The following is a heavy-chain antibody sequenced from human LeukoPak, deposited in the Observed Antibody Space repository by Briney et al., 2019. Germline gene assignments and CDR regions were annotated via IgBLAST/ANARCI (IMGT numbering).Heavy chain of an antibody. Sequence: ASVKVSCKASGYTFTSYGISWVRQAPGQGLEWMGWISAYNGNTNYAQKLQGRVTMTTDTSTSTAYMELRSLRSDDTSVYYCARGEVLRYFDWLLSPNDAFDIWGQGTMVTVSS. CDR3: ARGEVLRYFDWLLSPNDAFDI. CDR2: ISAYNGNT. V-gene: IGHV1-18*01. J-gene: IGHJ3*02. D-gene: IGHD3-9*01. CDR1: GYTFTSYG.